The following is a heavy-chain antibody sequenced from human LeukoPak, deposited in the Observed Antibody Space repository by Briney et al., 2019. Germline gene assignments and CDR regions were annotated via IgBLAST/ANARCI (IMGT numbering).Heavy chain of an antibody. Sequence: GASVKVSCKASGYTFTGYYMHWVRQAPGKGLEWMGGFDPEDGETIYAQKFQGRVTMTEDTSTDTAYMELSSLRSEDTAVYYCATPRKDHWELYWFDPWGQGTLVTVSS. CDR3: ATPRKDHWELYWFDP. D-gene: IGHD3-10*01. V-gene: IGHV1-24*01. CDR2: FDPEDGET. CDR1: GYTFTGYY. J-gene: IGHJ5*02.